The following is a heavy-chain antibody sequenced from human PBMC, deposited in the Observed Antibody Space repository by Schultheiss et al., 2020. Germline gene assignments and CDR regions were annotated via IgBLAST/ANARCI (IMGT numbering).Heavy chain of an antibody. CDR3: ARGPGYYGSGSYYDYYYYGMDV. J-gene: IGHJ6*02. D-gene: IGHD3-10*01. Sequence: SETLSLTCTVSGGSISSYYWSWIRQPPGKGLEWIGSIYYSGSTNYNPSLKSRVTISVDKSKNQFSLKLSSVTAADTAVYYCARGPGYYGSGSYYDYYYYGMDVWGQGTTVTVSS. CDR2: IYYSGST. CDR1: GGSISSYY. V-gene: IGHV4-59*12.